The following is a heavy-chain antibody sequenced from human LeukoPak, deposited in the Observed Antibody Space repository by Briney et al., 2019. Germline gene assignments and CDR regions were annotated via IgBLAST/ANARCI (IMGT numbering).Heavy chain of an antibody. J-gene: IGHJ5*02. V-gene: IGHV4-38-2*01. CDR2: IYHSGST. D-gene: IGHD4-11*01. CDR3: ARGGYSNSVRNGGWFDP. CDR1: GYSISSGYC. Sequence: PSETLSLTCAVSGYSISSGYCWGWIRPPPGKGLEWIGSIYHSGSTYYNPSLKSRVTMSVDTSKNQFSLKLNSVTAADTAVYYCARGGYSNSVRNGGWFDPWGQGTLVTVSS.